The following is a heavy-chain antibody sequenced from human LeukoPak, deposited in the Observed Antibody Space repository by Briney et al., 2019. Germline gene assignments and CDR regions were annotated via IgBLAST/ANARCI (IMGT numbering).Heavy chain of an antibody. V-gene: IGHV3-23*01. CDR2: ISGSGGST. Sequence: GGSLRLSCAASGFTVSSNYMSWVRQAPGKGLEWVSAISGSGGSTYYADSVKGRFTISRDNSKNTLYVQMNSLRAEDTAVYYCAGAYCSSISCSPLGFWGQGTLVTVSS. CDR1: GFTVSSNY. D-gene: IGHD2-2*01. CDR3: AGAYCSSISCSPLGF. J-gene: IGHJ4*02.